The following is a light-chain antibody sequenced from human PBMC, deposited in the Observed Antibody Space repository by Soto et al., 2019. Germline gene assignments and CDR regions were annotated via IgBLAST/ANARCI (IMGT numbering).Light chain of an antibody. CDR2: AAS. J-gene: IGKJ1*01. CDR3: QQYYSYPRT. V-gene: IGKV1-8*01. Sequence: IRVTQSPSSLSASTGDRVTITCRASQSISIYVAWYQQKPGKAPKLLIYAASTLQSGVPSRFSGSGSGTDFTLTISCLQSEDFATYYCQQYYSYPRTFGQGTKVDIK. CDR1: QSISIY.